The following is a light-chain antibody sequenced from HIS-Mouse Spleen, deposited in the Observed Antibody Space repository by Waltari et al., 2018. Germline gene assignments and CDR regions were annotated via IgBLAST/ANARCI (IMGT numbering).Light chain of an antibody. Sequence: QSVLTQPPSASGTPGQRVTISCSGSSSHIGSNYVYWYQQLPGTAPKLLIYRNNQRPSGVPDRFSGAKSGTSAALAISGVRSEDEADYYCAAWDDSLSGPVFGGGTKLTVL. CDR1: SSHIGSNY. V-gene: IGLV1-47*01. J-gene: IGLJ3*02. CDR2: RNN. CDR3: AAWDDSLSGPV.